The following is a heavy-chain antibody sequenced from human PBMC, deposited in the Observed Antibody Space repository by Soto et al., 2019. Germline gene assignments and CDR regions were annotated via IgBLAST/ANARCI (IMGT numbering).Heavy chain of an antibody. D-gene: IGHD2-21*02. J-gene: IGHJ4*02. CDR2: IYWDDDK. CDR1: GFSLSTSGVG. Sequence: QITLKESGPTLVKPTQTLTLTCTFSGFSLSTSGVGVGWIRQPPGKALEWLALIYWDDDKRYSPSLKSMLTITKDTSKHQVVLTMTNMDPVDTATYYCTHRQTYCGGNCYSGFDYWGQGTLVTVSS. V-gene: IGHV2-5*02. CDR3: THRQTYCGGNCYSGFDY.